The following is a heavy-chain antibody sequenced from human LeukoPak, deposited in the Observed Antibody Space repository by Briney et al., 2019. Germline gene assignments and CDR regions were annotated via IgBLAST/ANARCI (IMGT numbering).Heavy chain of an antibody. CDR3: ARHRYEIVVVPAAILRKNWFDP. CDR1: GGSFSGYY. Sequence: NSSETLSLTCAVYGGSFSGYYWSWIRQPPGKGLEWIGEINHSGSTNYNPSLKSRVTISVDTSKNQFSLKLSSVTAADTAVYYCARHRYEIVVVPAAILRKNWFDPWGQGTLVTVSS. J-gene: IGHJ5*02. V-gene: IGHV4-34*01. D-gene: IGHD2-2*01. CDR2: INHSGST.